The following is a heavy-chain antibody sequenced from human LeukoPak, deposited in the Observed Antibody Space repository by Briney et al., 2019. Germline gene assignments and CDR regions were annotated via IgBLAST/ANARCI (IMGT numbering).Heavy chain of an antibody. CDR2: IKQDGSEK. Sequence: GGSLRLSRAASGFTFSSYWMSWVRQAPGKGLEWVANIKQDGSEKYYVDSVKGRFTISRDNAKNSLYLQMNSLRAEDTAVYYCARAEYCSGGSCKQYYYYGMDVWGQGTTVTVSS. CDR1: GFTFSSYW. V-gene: IGHV3-7*01. CDR3: ARAEYCSGGSCKQYYYYGMDV. J-gene: IGHJ6*02. D-gene: IGHD2-15*01.